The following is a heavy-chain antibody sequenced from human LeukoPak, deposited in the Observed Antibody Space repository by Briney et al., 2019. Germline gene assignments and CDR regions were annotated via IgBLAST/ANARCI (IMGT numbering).Heavy chain of an antibody. V-gene: IGHV4-4*07. CDR1: GGSTINYF. J-gene: IGHJ4*02. CDR3: SRAEGSGSGAYTLDY. Sequence: PSETLSLTCTVSGGSTINYFRSWIRQPAGKGLEWIGHIYTSGATHYNPSLQNRVTLSLDTSKSQFSLQLNSVTAADTAVYYCSRAEGSGSGAYTLDYWGQGILVTVSS. CDR2: IYTSGAT. D-gene: IGHD3-10*01.